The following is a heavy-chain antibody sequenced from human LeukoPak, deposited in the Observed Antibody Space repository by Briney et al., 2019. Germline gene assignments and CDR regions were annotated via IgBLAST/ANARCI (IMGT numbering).Heavy chain of an antibody. D-gene: IGHD1-1*01. CDR1: KYTFTDYW. J-gene: IGHJ4*02. Sequence: GESLKISCKASKYTFTDYWIAWVRQVPGKGLEWMGIIFPDDSETRYSPSFRGQVTISADKSITTAYLHWSGLKASDTGMHYCVRTVTGIKSPFDYWGQGTLVTVSS. V-gene: IGHV5-51*01. CDR2: IFPDDSET. CDR3: VRTVTGIKSPFDY.